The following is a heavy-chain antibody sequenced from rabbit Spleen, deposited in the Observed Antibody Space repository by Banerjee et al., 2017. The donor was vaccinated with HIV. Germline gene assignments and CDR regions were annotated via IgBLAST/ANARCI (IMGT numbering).Heavy chain of an antibody. CDR3: ARDAGTSFSTYGMDL. CDR2: IDAGSSGST. V-gene: IGHV1S45*01. Sequence: QEQLVESGGGLVKPGASLTLTCIASGVSFSANSYICWVRQAPGKGLEWIVCIDAGSSGSTYSATWAKGRFTISKTSSTTVTLQMTSLTVADTATYFCARDAGTSFSTYGMDLWGPGTLVTVS. CDR1: GVSFSANSY. D-gene: IGHD8-1*01. J-gene: IGHJ6*01.